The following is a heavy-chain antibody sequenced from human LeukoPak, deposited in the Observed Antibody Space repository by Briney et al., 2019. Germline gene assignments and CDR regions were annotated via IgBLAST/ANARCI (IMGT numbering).Heavy chain of an antibody. CDR3: ARVGVAGFDY. CDR2: IKEDVSDK. CDR1: GFTMDDYW. J-gene: IGHJ4*02. D-gene: IGHD3-3*01. V-gene: IGHV3-7*03. Sequence: PGGSLRLSCAASGFTMDDYWMRWVRQAPGKGLEWVANIKEDVSDKYYVDSVKGRFTISRDNAKNSLYLQMSRLRAEDTAVYYCARVGVAGFDYWGQGILVTVSS.